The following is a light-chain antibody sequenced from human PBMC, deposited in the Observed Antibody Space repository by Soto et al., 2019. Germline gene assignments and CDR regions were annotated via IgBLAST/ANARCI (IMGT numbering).Light chain of an antibody. CDR3: SSYTTSDTWV. CDR2: EVT. CDR1: SSDVGAYNH. V-gene: IGLV2-14*01. J-gene: IGLJ3*02. Sequence: QSVLSQPASVSGSPGQSIAISCTGTSSDVGAYNHVSWYQQHPDKAPKLMIFEVTDRPSGVSSRFSGSKSGNTASLTISGLQAEDEAYYYCSSYTTSDTWVFGGGTKLTVL.